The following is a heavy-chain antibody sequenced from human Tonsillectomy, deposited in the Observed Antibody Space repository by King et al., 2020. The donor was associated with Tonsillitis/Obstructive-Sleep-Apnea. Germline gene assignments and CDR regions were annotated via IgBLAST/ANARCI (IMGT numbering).Heavy chain of an antibody. V-gene: IGHV4-59*01. CDR3: ARVYTEYYDFWSGYSNPYYFDH. CDR1: GGSISSYY. Sequence: VQLQESGPGLVKPSETLSLTCTVSGGSISSYYWSWIRQPPGKGLEWIGYIYYSGSTNYNPSLKSRVTISVDTSKNQFSLKLSSVTAADTAVYYCARVYTEYYDFWSGYSNPYYFDHWGQGTLVTVSS. D-gene: IGHD3-3*01. CDR2: IYYSGST. J-gene: IGHJ4*02.